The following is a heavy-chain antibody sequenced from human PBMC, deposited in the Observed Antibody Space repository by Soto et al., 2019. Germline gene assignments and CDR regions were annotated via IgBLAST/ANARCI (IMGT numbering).Heavy chain of an antibody. J-gene: IGHJ3*02. V-gene: IGHV1-8*01. D-gene: IGHD3-10*01. CDR3: ARGINYYDSGDDAFDI. Sequence: QVQLVQSGAEVKKPGASVKVSCKASGYTFTSYDINWVRQATGQGLEWMGWMNPNSGNTGYAQKFQGRGTMTRNTSISTAYMELSSLISEDTAVYYCARGINYYDSGDDAFDIWGQGTMVTVSS. CDR2: MNPNSGNT. CDR1: GYTFTSYD.